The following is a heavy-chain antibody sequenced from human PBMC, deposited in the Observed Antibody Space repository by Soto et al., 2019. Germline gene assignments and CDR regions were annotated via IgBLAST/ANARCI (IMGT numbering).Heavy chain of an antibody. D-gene: IGHD2-8*01. CDR1: GVSIGSGVYY. CDR3: ASLSLMAPGWFDP. Sequence: SETLSLTCPVSGVSIGSGVYYLSWLRQHPGKGLEWIGYIYYSGSTYYNPSLKSRVTISVDTSKNQFSLKLSSVTAADTAMYYCASLSLMAPGWFDPWGQGTLVTVSS. V-gene: IGHV4-31*03. CDR2: IYYSGST. J-gene: IGHJ5*02.